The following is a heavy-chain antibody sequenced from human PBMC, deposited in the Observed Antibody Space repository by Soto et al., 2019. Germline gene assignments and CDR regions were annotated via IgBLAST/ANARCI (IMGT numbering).Heavy chain of an antibody. D-gene: IGHD3-22*01. Sequence: PSETLSLTCSVSGGSMSSYYWYWLRQPPGKGLECIGYIYYSGYTNYSPSLKSRVTMSVDTSKNHFSLKLSSVTAADTAVYYCARGDHFDSSGPFDPWGHGTLVTVS. J-gene: IGHJ5*02. CDR1: GGSMSSYY. V-gene: IGHV4-59*01. CDR2: IYYSGYT. CDR3: ARGDHFDSSGPFDP.